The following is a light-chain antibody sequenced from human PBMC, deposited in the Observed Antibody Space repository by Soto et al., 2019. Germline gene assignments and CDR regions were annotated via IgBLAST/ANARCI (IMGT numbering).Light chain of an antibody. CDR1: QDISNI. Sequence: DIQMTQSPSSLSASLGDRVTITCQASQDISNILNWYQQKPGKAPKLLIYDAFILETGVPSRFSGSGSGTDFTLTISSLQPEDIATYYCQQYDNLPRLTFGGGTKVEIK. J-gene: IGKJ4*01. V-gene: IGKV1-33*01. CDR3: QQYDNLPRLT. CDR2: DAF.